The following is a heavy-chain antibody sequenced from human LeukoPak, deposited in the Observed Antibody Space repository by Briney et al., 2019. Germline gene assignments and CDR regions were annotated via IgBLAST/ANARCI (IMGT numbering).Heavy chain of an antibody. CDR3: ARVLGGYYIDAFDI. D-gene: IGHD3-22*01. V-gene: IGHV3-21*01. CDR1: GFTFSSYS. CDR2: ISSSSSYI. Sequence: PGGSLRLSCAASGFTFSSYSMNWVRQAPGKGLEWVSSISSSSSYIYYADSVKGRFTISRDNAKNSLYLQMNSLRAEDTAVYYCARVLGGYYIDAFDIWGQGTMVTVSS. J-gene: IGHJ3*02.